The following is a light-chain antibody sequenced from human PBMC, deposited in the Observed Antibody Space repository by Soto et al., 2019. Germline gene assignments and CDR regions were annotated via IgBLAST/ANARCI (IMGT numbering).Light chain of an antibody. V-gene: IGKV1-17*01. J-gene: IGKJ1*01. CDR2: IAA. CDR1: QDIRKE. Sequence: DIQMTQSPSSLAASLGDRVTITCRAIQDIRKELGWFQQKPGKAPKRLIYIAASLQSGVTSRFSGSGSGTEFTLTISSLPPEDYATYYCLQHNDYPPTFGQGTKVEI. CDR3: LQHNDYPPT.